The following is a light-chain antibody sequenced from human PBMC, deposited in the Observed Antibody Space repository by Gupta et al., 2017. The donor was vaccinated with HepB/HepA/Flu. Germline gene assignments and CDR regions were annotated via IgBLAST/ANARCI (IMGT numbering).Light chain of an antibody. CDR1: QSVLYSSNNKNF. V-gene: IGKV4-1*01. Sequence: EIVMTQSPDSLAVSLGERATINCKSSQSVLYSSNNKNFLAWYQQKPGQPPKLLIYWASTRESGVPDRFSGSGSGTDFTLTISSLQSEDAAVYYCQQYYDTPFTFGPGTKVDIK. CDR3: QQYYDTPFT. J-gene: IGKJ3*01. CDR2: WAS.